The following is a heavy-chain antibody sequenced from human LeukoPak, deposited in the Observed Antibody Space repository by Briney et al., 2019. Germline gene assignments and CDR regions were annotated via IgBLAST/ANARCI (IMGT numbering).Heavy chain of an antibody. J-gene: IGHJ5*02. CDR3: ARSYYDSSGPPKS. CDR2: IYYSGST. V-gene: IGHV4-59*07. CDR1: GGSISSYY. Sequence: KPSDTLSLTCTVSGGSISSYYWSWIRHPPGKGLEWIGYIYYSGSTNYNPSLKSRVTISVDTSKNQFSLKLSSVTAADTAVYYCARSYYDSSGPPKSWGQGTLVTVSS. D-gene: IGHD3-22*01.